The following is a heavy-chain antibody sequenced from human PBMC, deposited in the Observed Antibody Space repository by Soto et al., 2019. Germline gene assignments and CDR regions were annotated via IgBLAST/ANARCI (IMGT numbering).Heavy chain of an antibody. J-gene: IGHJ3*02. Sequence: PGGSLRLSCAAFGFTVSGKKYMAWVRHAPGKVLEWFSALYDVDSTYYADSVKGRFTTSSDSSGTIVYLQMNSLRPDDTAVYFCASWHLQEHAYDIWGQGTTVTVSS. V-gene: IGHV3-53*01. CDR1: GFTVSGKKY. D-gene: IGHD1-1*01. CDR3: ASWHLQEHAYDI. CDR2: LYDVDST.